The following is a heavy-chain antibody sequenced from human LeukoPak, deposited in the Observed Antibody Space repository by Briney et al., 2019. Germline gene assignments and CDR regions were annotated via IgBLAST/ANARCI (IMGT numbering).Heavy chain of an antibody. CDR2: IKTKADGGTT. J-gene: IGHJ6*03. CDR1: GFTFSNAW. CDR3: TTDLTYYYYYYMDV. Sequence: GGSLRLSCAASGFTFSNAWMNWVRQAPGKGLEWVGRIKTKADGGTTDYAAPVKGRFTVSRDDSKNTLFLQMNSLKTDDTAVYYCTTDLTYYYYYYMDVWGKGTTVTVSS. V-gene: IGHV3-15*01. D-gene: IGHD4/OR15-4a*01.